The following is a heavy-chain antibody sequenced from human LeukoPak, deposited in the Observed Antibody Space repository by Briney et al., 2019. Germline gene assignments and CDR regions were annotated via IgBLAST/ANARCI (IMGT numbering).Heavy chain of an antibody. CDR3: TRSPSLGGSYWGFDY. V-gene: IGHV3-74*01. CDR2: LSPDGSSS. Sequence: PGGSLRLSCAASGFTFSTYWMHWVRQAPGKGLVWVSRLSPDGSSSIYADSVKGRFTVSRDNAKNTLYLQMNSLRADGTAVYYCTRSPSLGGSYWGFDYWGQGTLLTVSS. CDR1: GFTFSTYW. D-gene: IGHD1-26*01. J-gene: IGHJ4*02.